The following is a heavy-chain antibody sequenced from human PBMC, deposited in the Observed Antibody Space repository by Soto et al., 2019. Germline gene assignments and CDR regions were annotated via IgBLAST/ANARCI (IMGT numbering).Heavy chain of an antibody. J-gene: IGHJ4*02. Sequence: EVQLVESGGGLVQPGGSLRLSCAASGFTFSTYSMNWVRQAPGKGLEWVSYISSSSNTIYYADSVKGRFTISRDNAKNSLYLQMNSLRAEDAAVYYCARRFTSGWYWDYWGQGTLVTVSS. CDR3: ARRFTSGWYWDY. CDR1: GFTFSTYS. D-gene: IGHD6-19*01. CDR2: ISSSSNTI. V-gene: IGHV3-48*01.